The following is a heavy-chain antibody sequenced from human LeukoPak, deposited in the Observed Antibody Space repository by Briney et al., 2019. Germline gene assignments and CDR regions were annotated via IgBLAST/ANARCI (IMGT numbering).Heavy chain of an antibody. V-gene: IGHV4-39*01. D-gene: IGHD3-22*01. CDR3: AKAGVRYFDSSGLYAFDF. CDR2: IYYSGST. Sequence: SETLSLTCAVSGGSISSTSYYWAWIRQPPGKGLEWIGTIYYSGSTYHNPSLKSRVTMSVDTSRNQFSLKLSSVDAADTAVYYCAKAGVRYFDSSGLYAFDFWGQGTTVTVPS. CDR1: GGSISSTSYY. J-gene: IGHJ3*01.